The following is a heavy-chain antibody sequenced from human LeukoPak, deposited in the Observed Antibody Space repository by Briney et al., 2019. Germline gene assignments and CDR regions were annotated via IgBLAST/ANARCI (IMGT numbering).Heavy chain of an antibody. J-gene: IGHJ4*02. V-gene: IGHV4-59*01. CDR3: ARVSPNTVTTLQYFDY. CDR2: VYYSGKT. CDR1: GDFITAYY. D-gene: IGHD4-17*01. Sequence: SETLSLTCTVSGDFITAYYWSWIRQAPGKGLEWIGYVYYSGKTEYNPSLRSRVTISLEMSNHQFSLKLTSVTAADTAVYYCARVSPNTVTTLQYFDYWGQGTLVTVSS.